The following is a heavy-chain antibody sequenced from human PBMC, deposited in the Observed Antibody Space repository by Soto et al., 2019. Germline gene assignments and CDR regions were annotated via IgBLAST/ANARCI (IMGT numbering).Heavy chain of an antibody. V-gene: IGHV4-34*01. CDR3: ARDPHYDFWSGYYWGYYYYGMDV. J-gene: IGHJ6*02. Sequence: PSETLSLTCAVYGGSFSGDYWSWSRQRPGKGLGWIGEINHSGSTNYNPSLKSRVTITSDTSASTAYMELSSLRSQDTAVYYCARDPHYDFWSGYYWGYYYYGMDVWGQGTTVTVSS. D-gene: IGHD3-3*01. CDR1: GGSFSGDY. CDR2: INHSGST.